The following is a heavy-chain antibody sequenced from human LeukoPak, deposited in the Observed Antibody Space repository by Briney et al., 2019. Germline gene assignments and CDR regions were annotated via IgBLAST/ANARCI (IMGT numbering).Heavy chain of an antibody. CDR2: IYYSGST. Sequence: SETLSLTCTVSGGSIKNYYWAWIRQPPGKGLEWIGYIYYSGSTSSNPSLKSRVTISVDTSKNQFSLRLKYVTAADTAVYYCARDVPRGTGYMDVWGKGTTVTVSS. J-gene: IGHJ6*03. CDR3: ARDVPRGTGYMDV. D-gene: IGHD3-10*01. V-gene: IGHV4-59*01. CDR1: GGSIKNYY.